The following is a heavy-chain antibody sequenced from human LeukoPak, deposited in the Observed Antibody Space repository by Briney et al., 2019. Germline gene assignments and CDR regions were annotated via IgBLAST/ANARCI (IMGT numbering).Heavy chain of an antibody. Sequence: GGSLRLSCAASGFTVSSNYMSWVRQAPGKGLGWVSVIYSGGSTYYADSVKGRFTISRDNSKNTLYLQMNSLRAEDTAVYYCARDSNFDWSTDAFDIWGQGTMVTVSS. J-gene: IGHJ3*02. D-gene: IGHD3-9*01. CDR2: IYSGGST. CDR1: GFTVSSNY. CDR3: ARDSNFDWSTDAFDI. V-gene: IGHV3-53*01.